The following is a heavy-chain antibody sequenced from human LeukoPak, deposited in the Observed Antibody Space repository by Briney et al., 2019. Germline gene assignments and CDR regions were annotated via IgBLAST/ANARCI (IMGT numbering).Heavy chain of an antibody. Sequence: ETLSLTCTVSGGSISSSSYYWGWIRQPPGKGLEWVSAISGSGGSTYYADSVKGRFTISRDNSKNTLYLQMNSLRAEDTAVYYCAKVLLWFGESDYLDYWGQGTLVTVSS. CDR1: GGSISSSSYY. J-gene: IGHJ4*02. CDR3: AKVLLWFGESDYLDY. CDR2: ISGSGGST. D-gene: IGHD3-10*01. V-gene: IGHV3-23*01.